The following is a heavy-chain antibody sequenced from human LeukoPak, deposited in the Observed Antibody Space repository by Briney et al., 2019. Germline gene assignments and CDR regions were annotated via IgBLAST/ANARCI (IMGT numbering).Heavy chain of an antibody. Sequence: ASVKVSCKAPGYTFTSYYMHWVRQAPGQGLEWMGIINPSGGSTSYAQKFQGRVTMTRDTSTSTVYMELSSLRSEDTAVYYCARERSPVVVPAAMVNYYYYGMDVWGQGTTVTVSS. CDR3: ARERSPVVVPAAMVNYYYYGMDV. CDR2: INPSGGST. CDR1: GYTFTSYY. J-gene: IGHJ6*02. D-gene: IGHD2-2*01. V-gene: IGHV1-46*01.